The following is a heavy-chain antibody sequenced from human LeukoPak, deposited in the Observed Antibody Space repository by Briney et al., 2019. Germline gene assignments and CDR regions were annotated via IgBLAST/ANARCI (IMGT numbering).Heavy chain of an antibody. Sequence: SVKVSCKASVGTFSSYAISWVRQAPGQGLEWMGRIIPILGIANYAQKFQGRVTITADKSTSTAYMELSSLRSEDTAVYYCAADDYGDYEGSAFDIWGQGTMVTVSS. CDR1: VGTFSSYA. CDR3: AADDYGDYEGSAFDI. J-gene: IGHJ3*02. D-gene: IGHD4-17*01. V-gene: IGHV1-69*04. CDR2: IIPILGIA.